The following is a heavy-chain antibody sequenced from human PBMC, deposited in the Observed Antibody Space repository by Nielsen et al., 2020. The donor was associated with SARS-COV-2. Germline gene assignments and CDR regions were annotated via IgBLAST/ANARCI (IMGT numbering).Heavy chain of an antibody. V-gene: IGHV4-59*01. D-gene: IGHD3-3*01. CDR2: IYYSGST. CDR3: ARERDFWIGYKAFEI. CDR1: GDSFSIYY. J-gene: IGHJ3*02. Sequence: SETLSLTCSVSGDSFSIYYWSWIRQLPGKGLEWIGYIYYSGSTNYNPSLESRVTISIDTSKHQFSLRLSAVTAADTAIYYCARERDFWIGYKAFEIWGQGTVVTVSS.